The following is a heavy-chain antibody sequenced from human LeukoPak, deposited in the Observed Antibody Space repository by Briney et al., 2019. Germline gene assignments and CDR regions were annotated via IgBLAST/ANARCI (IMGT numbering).Heavy chain of an antibody. V-gene: IGHV1-18*01. Sequence: ASVKVSCKASGYTFTTYGISCVRQAPGQGLECMVWISGYNGNTNYAHKFKGRFTITTNTSTTTSYMDVRSRRSDATALYYCARARIAYNILTDYYEPQNWFDPWGQGTLVTVSS. CDR3: ARARIAYNILTDYYEPQNWFDP. D-gene: IGHD3-9*01. J-gene: IGHJ5*02. CDR2: ISGYNGNT. CDR1: GYTFTTYG.